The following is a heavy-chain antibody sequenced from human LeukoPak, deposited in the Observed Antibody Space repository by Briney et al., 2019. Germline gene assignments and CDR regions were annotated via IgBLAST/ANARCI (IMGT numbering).Heavy chain of an antibody. CDR2: IDTDGSST. V-gene: IGHV3-74*01. D-gene: IGHD5-18*01. J-gene: IGHJ4*02. Sequence: GGSLRLSCAASGFTFSSYWMHWVRQAPGKGLVWVSRIDTDGSSTIYADSVKGRFTISRDNSKNTLYLQMNSLRAEDTAVYYCAKAEHTAMDPDDYWGQGTLVTVSS. CDR3: AKAEHTAMDPDDY. CDR1: GFTFSSYW.